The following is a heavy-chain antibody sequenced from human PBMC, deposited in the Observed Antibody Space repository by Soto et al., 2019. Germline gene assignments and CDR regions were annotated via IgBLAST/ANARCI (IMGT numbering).Heavy chain of an antibody. CDR1: GYSISSGHY. CDR2: MSRSGST. V-gene: IGHV4-38-2*01. Sequence: SETLSLTCAVSGYSISSGHYWGWIRQPPGKGLEWIGSMSRSGSTYYNPSLKSRVTISVHTSQNQFSLNLTSVTAADTAVYYCARGGGSYYRQDYFDYWGPGSLVTVSS. J-gene: IGHJ4*02. D-gene: IGHD1-26*01. CDR3: ARGGGSYYRQDYFDY.